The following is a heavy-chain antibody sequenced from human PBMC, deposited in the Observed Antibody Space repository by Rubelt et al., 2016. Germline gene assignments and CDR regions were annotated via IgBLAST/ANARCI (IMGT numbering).Heavy chain of an antibody. V-gene: IGHV1-3*01. CDR3: ARGGLSELLWFGESRVDY. Sequence: QVQLVQSGAEVKKPGASVKVSCKASGYTFTSYAMHWVRQAPGHRLEWMGWINAGNGNTPYSQKFQGRVTITRETSASTAYMELSSLRSEDTAVYYCARGGLSELLWFGESRVDYWGQGTLVTVSS. J-gene: IGHJ4*02. D-gene: IGHD3-10*01. CDR1: GYTFTSYA. CDR2: INAGNGNT.